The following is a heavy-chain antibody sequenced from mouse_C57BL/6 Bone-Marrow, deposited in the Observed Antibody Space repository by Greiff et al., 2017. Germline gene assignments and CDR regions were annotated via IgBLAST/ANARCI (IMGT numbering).Heavy chain of an antibody. CDR3: ARDRFITTVVERFAY. Sequence: EVKLVESGGGLVKPGGSLKLSCAASGFTFSSYAMSWVRQTPEKRLEWVATISDGGSYTYYPDNVKGRFTISRDNAKNNLYLQMSHLKSEDTAMYYCARDRFITTVVERFAYWGQGTLVTVSA. CDR1: GFTFSSYA. V-gene: IGHV5-4*01. D-gene: IGHD1-1*01. J-gene: IGHJ3*01. CDR2: ISDGGSYT.